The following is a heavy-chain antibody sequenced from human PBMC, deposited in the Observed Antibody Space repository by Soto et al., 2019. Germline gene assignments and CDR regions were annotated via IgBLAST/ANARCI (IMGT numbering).Heavy chain of an antibody. Sequence: ASVKVSCKASGYTFITYDINWVRQATGQGLEWMGWMNPSNGNAGYAQKFQGRLTMNRNTSISTAYMELSSLRSDDTAVYFCARRKERSGPTNFDSWGQGSLVNVSP. J-gene: IGHJ4*02. CDR3: ARRKERSGPTNFDS. CDR2: MNPSNGNA. V-gene: IGHV1-8*01. CDR1: GYTFITYD.